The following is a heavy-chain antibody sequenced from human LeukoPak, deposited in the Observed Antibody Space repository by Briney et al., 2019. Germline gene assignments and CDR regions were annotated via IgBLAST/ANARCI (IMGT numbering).Heavy chain of an antibody. CDR1: GDSVSSNSAA. Sequence: SQTLSLTCAISGDSVSSNSAAWNWLRQSPSRGLESLGRTYFRSKWYNDYSVSVKSRITINPDTSKNQFSLQLNSVTPEDTAVYYCARAVAGTMIDYWGQGTLVTVSS. CDR3: ARAVAGTMIDY. D-gene: IGHD6-19*01. V-gene: IGHV6-1*01. J-gene: IGHJ4*02. CDR2: TYFRSKWYN.